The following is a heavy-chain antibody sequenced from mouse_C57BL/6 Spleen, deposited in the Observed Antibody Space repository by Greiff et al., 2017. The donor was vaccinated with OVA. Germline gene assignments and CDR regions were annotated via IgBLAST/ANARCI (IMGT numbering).Heavy chain of an antibody. Sequence: QVQLKQPGAELVKPGASVKLSCKASGYTFTSYWMQWVKQRPGQGLEWIGEIDPSDSYTNYNQKFKGKATLTVDTSSSTAYMQLSSLTSEDSAVYYCAREPPRQLRAMDYWGQGTSVTVSS. D-gene: IGHD3-2*02. CDR3: AREPPRQLRAMDY. CDR2: IDPSDSYT. V-gene: IGHV1-50*01. J-gene: IGHJ4*01. CDR1: GYTFTSYW.